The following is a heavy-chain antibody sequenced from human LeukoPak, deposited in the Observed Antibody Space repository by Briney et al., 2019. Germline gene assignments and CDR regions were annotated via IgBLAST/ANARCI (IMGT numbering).Heavy chain of an antibody. D-gene: IGHD1-26*01. Sequence: GGSLRLSCAASGFTVRSNYMNWVRQAPGKGLEWVSVIYSGGSTYYADSVKGRFTISRDNSKNTLYLQMNNLRAEDTAVYYCAREGTWSYYYDYWGQGTLVTVSS. V-gene: IGHV3-66*01. CDR2: IYSGGST. CDR1: GFTVRSNY. J-gene: IGHJ4*02. CDR3: AREGTWSYYYDY.